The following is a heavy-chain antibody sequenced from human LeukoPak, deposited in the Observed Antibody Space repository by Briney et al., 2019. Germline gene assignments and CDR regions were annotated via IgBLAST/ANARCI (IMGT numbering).Heavy chain of an antibody. J-gene: IGHJ6*03. V-gene: IGHV3-30*04. CDR1: GFTFDDYA. Sequence: PGRSLRLSCAASGFTFDDYAMHWVRQAPGKGLEWVAVISYDGSNKYYADSVKGRFTISRDNSKNTLYLQMNSLRAEDTAVYYCARDQVVIITDYYYYMDVWGKGTTVTVSS. D-gene: IGHD3-3*01. CDR2: ISYDGSNK. CDR3: ARDQVVIITDYYYYMDV.